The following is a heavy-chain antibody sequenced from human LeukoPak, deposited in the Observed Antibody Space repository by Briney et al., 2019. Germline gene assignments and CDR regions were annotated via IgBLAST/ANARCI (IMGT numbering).Heavy chain of an antibody. CDR2: IVVGSGNT. V-gene: IGHV1-58*02. CDR3: AAAFYDSSGYSFGY. Sequence: ASVKVSCKASGFTFTSSAMQWVRQARGQRLEWIGWIVVGSGNTNYAQKFQERVTITRDMSTSTAYMELSSLRSEDTAVYYCAAAFYDSSGYSFGYWGQGTLVTVSS. D-gene: IGHD3-22*01. CDR1: GFTFTSSA. J-gene: IGHJ4*02.